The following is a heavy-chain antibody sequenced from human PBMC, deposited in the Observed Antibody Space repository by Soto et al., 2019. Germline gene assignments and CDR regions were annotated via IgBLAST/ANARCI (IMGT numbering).Heavy chain of an antibody. CDR1: GFTFGDYA. D-gene: IGHD6-6*01. V-gene: IGHV3-49*04. J-gene: IGHJ5*02. CDR2: IRSKAYGGTT. Sequence: GGSLRLSCTTSGFTFGDYAMNWVRQAPGKGLEWISFIRSKAYGGTTEYAASVKGRFTISRDDSKSIAYLQMNSLKIEDTAVYYCTRSSGQLVGSWFDPWGQGTLVTVSS. CDR3: TRSSGQLVGSWFDP.